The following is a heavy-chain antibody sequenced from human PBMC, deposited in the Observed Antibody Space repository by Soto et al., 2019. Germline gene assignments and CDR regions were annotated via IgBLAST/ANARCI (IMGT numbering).Heavy chain of an antibody. Sequence: PGGSLRLSCAASGFTFSNYAMSWVRQAPGMGLEWVSAISVSGGSTYYADSVKGRFTISRDNSGNTLYLQMTSLRAEDTAVYFCAKAARPRIFWGKGATVTVSS. CDR1: GFTFSNYA. V-gene: IGHV3-23*01. J-gene: IGHJ6*04. CDR2: ISVSGGST. D-gene: IGHD6-6*01. CDR3: AKAARPRIF.